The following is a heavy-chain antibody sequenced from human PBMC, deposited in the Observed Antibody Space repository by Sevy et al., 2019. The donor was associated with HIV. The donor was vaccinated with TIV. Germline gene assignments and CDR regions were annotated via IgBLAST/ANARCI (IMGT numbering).Heavy chain of an antibody. CDR1: GFTFSRYG. CDR2: ISYDGSNK. CDR3: AKNGATVTPFYAFDM. D-gene: IGHD4-17*01. Sequence: GGSLRLSCAASGFTFSRYGIHWVRQAPGKGLEWVAVISYDGSNKYCRDSVEGRFTISRDNSKNTLYLQMNSLRVEDTAVYYCAKNGATVTPFYAFDMWGQGTMVTVSS. V-gene: IGHV3-30*18. J-gene: IGHJ3*02.